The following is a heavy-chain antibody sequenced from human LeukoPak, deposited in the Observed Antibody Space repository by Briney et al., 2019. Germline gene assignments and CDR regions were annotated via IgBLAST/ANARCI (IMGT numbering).Heavy chain of an antibody. J-gene: IGHJ6*02. D-gene: IGHD3-16*01. V-gene: IGHV3-23*01. CDR1: GFTFSNYA. CDR3: ANHRGDYCYFGLDV. Sequence: GGSLRLSCAASGFTFSNYAMSWVRQAPGKGLEWVSGISGSGGSTYYVDSVKGRVTISRDNSKNTLYLQMNSLRAEDTAVFYCANHRGDYCYFGLDVWGQGTTVTVSS. CDR2: ISGSGGST.